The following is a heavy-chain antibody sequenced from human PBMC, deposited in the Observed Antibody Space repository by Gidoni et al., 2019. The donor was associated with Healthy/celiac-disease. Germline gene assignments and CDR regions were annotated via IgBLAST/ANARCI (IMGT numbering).Heavy chain of an antibody. J-gene: IGHJ4*02. D-gene: IGHD5-12*01. CDR1: GGSISSYY. CDR2: IYYSGST. CDR3: ARRGRDGYNSNDFDY. Sequence: QVQLQESGPGLVKPSETLSITCTVSGGSISSYYWSWIRQPPGKGLEWIGYIYYSGSTNYNPSLKSRVTISVDTSKNQFSLKLSSVTAADTAVYYCARRGRDGYNSNDFDYWGQGTLVTVSS. V-gene: IGHV4-59*08.